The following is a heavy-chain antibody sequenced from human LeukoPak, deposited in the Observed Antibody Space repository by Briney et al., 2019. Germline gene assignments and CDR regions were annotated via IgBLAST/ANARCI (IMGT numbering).Heavy chain of an antibody. CDR2: VDGDGSST. CDR1: GFTFISYW. V-gene: IGHV3-74*01. CDR3: ARGGRKWDDAFDI. Sequence: PGGSLRLSCVASGFTFISYWVHWVRQSPGKGLVWVSRVDGDGSSTSYTDSVKDRFTISRDNAKNTVYLQMSSLRAEDSAVYYCARGGRKWDDAFDIWGQGTLVSVSS. D-gene: IGHD1-26*01. J-gene: IGHJ3*02.